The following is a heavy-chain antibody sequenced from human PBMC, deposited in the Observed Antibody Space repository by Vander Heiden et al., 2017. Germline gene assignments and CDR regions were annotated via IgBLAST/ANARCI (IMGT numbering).Heavy chain of an antibody. CDR3: ARDVYGGDVDGLDI. J-gene: IGHJ3*02. CDR1: EFSFRAYA. V-gene: IGHV3-30*04. CDR2: ISPDGRNK. Sequence: QVKLVESGGGVVQPGTALRLVCPASEFSFRAYAMHWVRQAPGKGLEWAAVISPDGRNKYYADSVKGRFTISTDNSKNTLDLQMNSLSAEDTAVYYCARDVYGGDVDGLDIWGQGTMVTVSS. D-gene: IGHD2-21*02.